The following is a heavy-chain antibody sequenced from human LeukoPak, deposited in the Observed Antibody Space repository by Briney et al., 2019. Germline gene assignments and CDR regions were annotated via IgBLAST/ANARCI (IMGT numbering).Heavy chain of an antibody. V-gene: IGHV3-21*04. D-gene: IGHD3-22*01. CDR1: GFTFSSYS. CDR2: ISSSSSYI. Sequence: PGGSLRLSCAASGFTFSSYSMNWVRQAPGKGLEWVSSISSSSSYIYYADPVKGRFTISRDNAKNSLYLQMNSLRAEDTAVYYCAKERYYDSSGYYTPSGNWFDPWGQGTLVTVSS. J-gene: IGHJ5*02. CDR3: AKERYYDSSGYYTPSGNWFDP.